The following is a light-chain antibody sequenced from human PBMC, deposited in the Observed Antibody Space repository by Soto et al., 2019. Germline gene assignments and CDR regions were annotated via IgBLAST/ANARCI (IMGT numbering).Light chain of an antibody. CDR1: QSISGS. V-gene: IGKV3-15*01. J-gene: IGKJ1*01. CDR2: GAS. Sequence: EIELTQSPGTLSLSPGERATLSCRASQSISGSSLAWYQQKPGQAPRLLIYGASTRATGIPARFSGSGSGTEFTLTISSLQSEDFAVYYCQQYNNWWTFGQGTKVEIK. CDR3: QQYNNWWT.